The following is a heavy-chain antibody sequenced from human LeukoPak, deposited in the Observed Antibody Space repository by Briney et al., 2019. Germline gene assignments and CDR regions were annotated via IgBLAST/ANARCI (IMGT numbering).Heavy chain of an antibody. D-gene: IGHD5-24*01. CDR3: ARAANDGYNTILDY. J-gene: IGHJ4*02. CDR1: GFTFSSYG. V-gene: IGHV3-21*01. CDR2: ISSGSRYI. Sequence: PGGSLRLSCAASGFTFSSYGMHWVRQAPGKGLEWVSSISSGSRYIYYAESVKGRLTISRDNAKNSLYLQMNSLRAEDTAVYYCARAANDGYNTILDYWGQGTLVTVSS.